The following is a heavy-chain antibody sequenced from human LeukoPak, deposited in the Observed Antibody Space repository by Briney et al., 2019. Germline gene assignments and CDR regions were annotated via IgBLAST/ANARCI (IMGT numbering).Heavy chain of an antibody. CDR3: AKDSAIAAAGSYWYFDL. J-gene: IGHJ2*01. V-gene: IGHV3-30*18. D-gene: IGHD6-13*01. CDR1: GFTFRSYD. Sequence: GGSLRLSGAASGFTFRSYDMHWVRQAPGKWLQWVAVISYDGSNKYQTDSVKGRFTISRDNSKNTLYLQMNSLRAEDTAVYYCAKDSAIAAAGSYWYFDLWGRGTLVTVSS. CDR2: ISYDGSNK.